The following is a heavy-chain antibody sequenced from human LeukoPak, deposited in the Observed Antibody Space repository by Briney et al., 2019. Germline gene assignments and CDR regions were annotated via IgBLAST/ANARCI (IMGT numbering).Heavy chain of an antibody. CDR1: GFSFRDYW. J-gene: IGHJ5*02. Sequence: GGSLRLSCVASGFSFRDYWIHWVRQVPGEGLVWVARINIEGTIISYADSVKGRFTISEDDAKNTLYLQMNSLRVEDTAIYYCVRSLGDAWGQGTLVTVSS. D-gene: IGHD7-27*01. CDR3: VRSLGDA. V-gene: IGHV3-74*01. CDR2: INIEGTII.